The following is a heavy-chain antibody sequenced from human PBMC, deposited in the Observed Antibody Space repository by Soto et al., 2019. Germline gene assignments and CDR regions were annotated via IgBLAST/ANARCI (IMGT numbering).Heavy chain of an antibody. Sequence: SETLSLTCTVSGASIRITDYYWSWIRQAPGKGLEWIGYVYYTGSTYYNPSLMSRLTISVDTSKNQFSLKLTSVTAAETAVYYCVRTAREGAVAPHWFDRWGQGTQVTVSS. CDR2: VYYTGST. D-gene: IGHD2-21*02. CDR1: GASIRITDYY. CDR3: VRTAREGAVAPHWFDR. J-gene: IGHJ5*02. V-gene: IGHV4-30-4*01.